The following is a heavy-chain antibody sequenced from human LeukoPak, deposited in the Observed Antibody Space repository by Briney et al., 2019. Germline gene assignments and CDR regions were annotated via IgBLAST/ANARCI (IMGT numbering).Heavy chain of an antibody. CDR1: GGSISSGDYY. Sequence: SQTLSLTCTVSGGSISSGDYYWSWIRQPPGKGLEWIGYIYYSGSTYYNPSLKSRVTISVDTSKNQFSLKLSSVTAADTAVYYCARVSGSWYQYFQHWGQGTLVTVSS. V-gene: IGHV4-30-4*08. D-gene: IGHD6-13*01. J-gene: IGHJ1*01. CDR3: ARVSGSWYQYFQH. CDR2: IYYSGST.